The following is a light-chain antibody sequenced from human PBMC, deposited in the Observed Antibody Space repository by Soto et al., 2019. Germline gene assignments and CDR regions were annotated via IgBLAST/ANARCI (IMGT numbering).Light chain of an antibody. V-gene: IGKV3-11*01. CDR2: DAS. J-gene: IGKJ2*01. Sequence: EIVLTQSPATLSLSPGERATLSCRASQSVSSYLAWYQQKPGQAPRLLIYDASNRATGIPARFSGSGSGTDFTRTISSLEPEDLAVYYCQQRSNWPSGTFGQGTKLEIK. CDR1: QSVSSY. CDR3: QQRSNWPSGT.